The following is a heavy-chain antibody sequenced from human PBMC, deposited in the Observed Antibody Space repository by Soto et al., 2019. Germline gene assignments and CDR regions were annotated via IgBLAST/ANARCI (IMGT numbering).Heavy chain of an antibody. J-gene: IGHJ6*02. D-gene: IGHD3-22*01. CDR1: GYTFTGYY. CDR2: INPNSGGT. V-gene: IGHV1-2*02. Sequence: ASVKVSCNASGYTFTGYYMHWVRQAPGQGLEWMGWINPNSGGTNYAQKFQGRVTMTRDTSISTAYMELSRLRSDDTAVYYCASDYYDSSGYYHYYYGMDVWGQGTTVTSP. CDR3: ASDYYDSSGYYHYYYGMDV.